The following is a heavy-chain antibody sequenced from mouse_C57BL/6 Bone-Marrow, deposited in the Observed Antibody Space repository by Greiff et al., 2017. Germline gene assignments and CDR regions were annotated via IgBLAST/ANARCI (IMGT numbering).Heavy chain of an antibody. CDR1: DSEVFPIAY. D-gene: IGHD2-3*01. Sequence: QVQLKQSGSELRSPGSSVKLSCKDFDSEVFPIAYMSWVRQKPGHGFEWIGGILPSIGRTIYGEKFEDKATLDADTLSNTAYLELNSLTSEDSAIYYCARGGGYWNWYFDVWGTGTTVTVSS. V-gene: IGHV15-2*01. CDR3: ARGGGYWNWYFDV. J-gene: IGHJ1*03. CDR2: ILPSIGRT.